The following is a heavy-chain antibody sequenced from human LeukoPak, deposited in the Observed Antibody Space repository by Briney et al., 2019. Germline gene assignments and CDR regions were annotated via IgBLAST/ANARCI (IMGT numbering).Heavy chain of an antibody. J-gene: IGHJ5*02. D-gene: IGHD3-10*01. Sequence: GASVTVSCKASGYTFTRYAMHWVRQAPAQRLEWMGWINAGNGNTKYSQKFQGRVTITRDTSASTAYMELSSLRSEDTAVYYCARGPYYHNWFDPRGQGTLVTVSS. V-gene: IGHV1-3*01. CDR1: GYTFTRYA. CDR2: INAGNGNT. CDR3: ARGPYYHNWFDP.